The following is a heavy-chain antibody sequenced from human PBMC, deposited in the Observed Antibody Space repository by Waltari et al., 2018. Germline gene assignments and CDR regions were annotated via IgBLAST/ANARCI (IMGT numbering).Heavy chain of an antibody. J-gene: IGHJ5*02. V-gene: IGHV3-48*03. Sequence: EVQLVESGGGLVQPGGSLRLSCAASGMTFSVFEMNWVRETPGKGLEWISYISSSGSNINYADSVKGRFTISRDNSKNSLYLQMNNLRAEDSALYYCARNGRVKGILEWSSPAWFLDRWGQGTLVSVSS. CDR2: ISSSGSNI. CDR3: ARNGRVKGILEWSSPAWFLDR. D-gene: IGHD3-3*01. CDR1: GMTFSVFE.